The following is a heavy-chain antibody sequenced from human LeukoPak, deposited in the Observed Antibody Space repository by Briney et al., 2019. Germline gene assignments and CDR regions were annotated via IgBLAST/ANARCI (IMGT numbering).Heavy chain of an antibody. CDR3: ARTYYDFWSGYFGVYYYYGMDV. CDR2: MNPNSGNT. Sequence: GASVKASCKASGYTFTSYDINWVRQATGQGLEWMGWMNPNSGNTGYAQKFQGRVTMTRNTSISTAYMELSSLRSEDTAVYYCARTYYDFWSGYFGVYYYYGMDVWGQGTTVTVSS. CDR1: GYTFTSYD. V-gene: IGHV1-8*01. J-gene: IGHJ6*02. D-gene: IGHD3-3*01.